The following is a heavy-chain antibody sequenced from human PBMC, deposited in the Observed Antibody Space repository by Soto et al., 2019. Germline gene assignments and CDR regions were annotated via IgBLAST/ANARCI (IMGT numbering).Heavy chain of an antibody. CDR1: GFTFSSYG. J-gene: IGHJ6*03. CDR3: AKDRGTAEPAGPEYYYYMDV. Sequence: RGSLRLSCAASGFTFSSYGMHWVRQAPGKGLEWVAVISYDGSNKYYADSVKGRFTISRDNSKNTLYLQMNSLRAEDTAVYYCAKDRGTAEPAGPEYYYYMDVWGKGTTVTVSS. D-gene: IGHD6-19*01. V-gene: IGHV3-30*18. CDR2: ISYDGSNK.